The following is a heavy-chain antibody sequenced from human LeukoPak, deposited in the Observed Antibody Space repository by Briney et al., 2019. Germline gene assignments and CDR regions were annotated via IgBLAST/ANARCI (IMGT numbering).Heavy chain of an antibody. V-gene: IGHV3-74*01. Sequence: GGSLRLSCAASGFTFSSYWMHWVRQAPGKGLVWVSRIYNDGSRTNYADSVKGRFTITRDNAKNTLYLQMNSLRAEDTAVYHCARDLCTSTGCQYWFDPWGQGTLVTVSS. CDR3: ARDLCTSTGCQYWFDP. D-gene: IGHD2-2*01. CDR2: IYNDGSRT. CDR1: GFTFSSYW. J-gene: IGHJ5*02.